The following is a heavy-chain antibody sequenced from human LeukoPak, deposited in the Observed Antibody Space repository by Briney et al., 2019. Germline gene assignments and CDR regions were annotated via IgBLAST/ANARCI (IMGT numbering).Heavy chain of an antibody. CDR1: GGTFSSYA. J-gene: IGHJ4*02. V-gene: IGHV1-69*01. Sequence: SVKVSCKASGGTFSSYAISWVRQAPGQGLEWMGGIIPIFGTANYAQKFQGRVTITADESTSTAYMELSSLRSEDTAVYYCARCGYSYGRNYYFDYWGQGTLVTVSS. CDR3: ARCGYSYGRNYYFDY. D-gene: IGHD5-18*01. CDR2: IIPIFGTA.